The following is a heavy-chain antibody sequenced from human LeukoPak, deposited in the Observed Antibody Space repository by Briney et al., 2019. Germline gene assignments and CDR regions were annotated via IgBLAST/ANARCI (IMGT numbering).Heavy chain of an antibody. J-gene: IGHJ4*02. CDR2: ISSSGSTI. Sequence: PGGSLRLSCAPSGFTFSDYYMSWIRQAPGKGLEWVSYISSSGSTIYYADSVKGRFTISRDNAKNSLYLQMNSLRAEDTAVYYCASRKVYYYDSSADYWGQGTLVTVSS. CDR1: GFTFSDYY. D-gene: IGHD3-22*01. V-gene: IGHV3-11*04. CDR3: ASRKVYYYDSSADY.